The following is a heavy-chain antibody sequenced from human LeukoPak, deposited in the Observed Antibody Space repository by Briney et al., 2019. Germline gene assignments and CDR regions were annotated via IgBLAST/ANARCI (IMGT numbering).Heavy chain of an antibody. CDR2: IRYDGSNK. Sequence: GGSLRLSCAASGFTFSSYGMHWVRQAPGKGLEWVEFIRYDGSNKYYADSVKGRFTISRDNSKNTLYLQMNSLRAEDTAVYYCAKDLRRIVGATKGMDVWGKGTTVTVSS. J-gene: IGHJ6*03. CDR1: GFTFSSYG. CDR3: AKDLRRIVGATKGMDV. V-gene: IGHV3-30*02. D-gene: IGHD1-26*01.